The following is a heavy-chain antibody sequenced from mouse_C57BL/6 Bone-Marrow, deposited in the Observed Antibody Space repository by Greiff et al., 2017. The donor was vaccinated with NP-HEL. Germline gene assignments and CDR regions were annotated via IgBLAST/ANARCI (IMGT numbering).Heavy chain of an antibody. CDR2: INPGSGGT. CDR3: ARALYGNSWFAY. V-gene: IGHV1-54*01. Sequence: QVHVKQSGAELVRPGTSVKVSCKASGYAFTNYLIEWVKQRPGQGLEWIGVINPGSGGTNYNEKFKGKATLTADKSSSTAYMQLSSLTSEDSAVYFCARALYGNSWFAYWGQGTLVTVSA. CDR1: GYAFTNYL. J-gene: IGHJ3*01. D-gene: IGHD2-1*01.